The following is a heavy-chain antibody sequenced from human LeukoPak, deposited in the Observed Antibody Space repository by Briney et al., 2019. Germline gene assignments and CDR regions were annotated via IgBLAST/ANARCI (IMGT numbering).Heavy chain of an antibody. J-gene: IGHJ4*02. CDR2: IKQDGSER. D-gene: IGHD2-15*01. CDR1: GFTFSNYW. CDR3: ARLGYCSHGTCFHVGLHAY. V-gene: IGHV3-7*03. Sequence: GGSLRLSCVVSGFTFSNYWMGWARQAPGKGLEWVANIKQDGSERYYVDSVKGRFTISRDNAKNSLYLQMNSLRAEDTAVYYCARLGYCSHGTCFHVGLHAYWGQGILVTVSS.